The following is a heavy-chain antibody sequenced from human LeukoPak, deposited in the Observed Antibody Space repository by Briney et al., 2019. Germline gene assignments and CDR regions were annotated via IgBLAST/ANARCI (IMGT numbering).Heavy chain of an antibody. Sequence: PSETLSLTCTVSGGSISSYYWSWIRQPPGKGLEWIGYIYYSGSTNYNPSLKSRVTISVDTSKNQFSLKLSSVTAADTAVYYCARGPLPTVYWGQGTLVTVSS. V-gene: IGHV4-59*01. CDR2: IYYSGST. J-gene: IGHJ4*02. CDR1: GGSISSYY. D-gene: IGHD4-17*01. CDR3: ARGPLPTVY.